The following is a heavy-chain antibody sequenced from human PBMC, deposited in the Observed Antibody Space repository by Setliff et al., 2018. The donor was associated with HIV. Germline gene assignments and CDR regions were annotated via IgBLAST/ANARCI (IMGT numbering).Heavy chain of an antibody. CDR1: GGSISSHY. J-gene: IGHJ6*03. V-gene: IGHV4-59*11. D-gene: IGHD3-10*01. Sequence: SETLSLTCTVSGGSISSHYWSWIRQPPGKGLEWIGYIYYSGSTNYNPSLKSRVTISVDTSKNQFSLKLSSVTAADTAVYYCARELRVTGIYYYYYMDVWGPGTLVTVSS. CDR2: IYYSGST. CDR3: ARELRVTGIYYYYYMDV.